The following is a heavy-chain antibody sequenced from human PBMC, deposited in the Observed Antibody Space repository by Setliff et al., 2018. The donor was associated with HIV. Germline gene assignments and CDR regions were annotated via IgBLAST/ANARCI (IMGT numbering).Heavy chain of an antibody. V-gene: IGHV4-34*01. CDR2: INHSGST. CDR3: ARDRYTWNYGKNYMDV. D-gene: IGHD1-7*01. CDR1: GGSFSGYY. Sequence: SETLSLPCAVYGGSFSGYYWSWIRQPPGKGLEWIGEINHSGSTNYNPSLKSRVTISVDTSKNQFSLKLSSVTAADTAVYYCARDRYTWNYGKNYMDVWGKGTTVTVSS. J-gene: IGHJ6*03.